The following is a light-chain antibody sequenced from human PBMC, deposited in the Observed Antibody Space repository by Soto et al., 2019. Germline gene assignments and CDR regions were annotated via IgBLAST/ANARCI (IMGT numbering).Light chain of an antibody. Sequence: EIVLTQSPDTLSLSPGERATLSCRASPSVSSYLAWYQQKPGQAPRLLIYDASNRATGIPARFSGSGSGTDFTLTISSLEPEDFAVYYCQQRSNWLWTFGQGTKVEIK. CDR1: PSVSSY. CDR2: DAS. V-gene: IGKV3-11*01. CDR3: QQRSNWLWT. J-gene: IGKJ1*01.